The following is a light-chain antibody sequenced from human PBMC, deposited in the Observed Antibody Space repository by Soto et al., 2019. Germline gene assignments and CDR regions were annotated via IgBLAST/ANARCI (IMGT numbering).Light chain of an antibody. V-gene: IGKV3-15*01. CDR2: GAS. Sequence: EIVMTQSPATLSVSPGERATLSCRASQSVSSNLAWYQQKPGQAPRLLIYGASTRATGIPARFSVSGSGTDVTLTISSLQSEDFAVYYCQQYNNWPPWTFGQGTKVAIK. CDR1: QSVSSN. CDR3: QQYNNWPPWT. J-gene: IGKJ1*01.